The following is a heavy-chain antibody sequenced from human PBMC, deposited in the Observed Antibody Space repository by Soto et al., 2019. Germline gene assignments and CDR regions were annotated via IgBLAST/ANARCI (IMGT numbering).Heavy chain of an antibody. CDR1: GFTFNYA. CDR3: AKGIGACSGGSCPDDAFDI. J-gene: IGHJ3*02. D-gene: IGHD2-15*01. V-gene: IGHV3-23*01. CDR2: LSGSGRST. Sequence: EVQLLESGGGLVQPGGSLRLSCAASGFTFNYAMSWVRQAPGKGLERVSGLSGSGRSTFYADSVKGRFTISRDNSKNTLYLQMNSLRAEDTALYYCAKGIGACSGGSCPDDAFDIWGQGTMVTVSS.